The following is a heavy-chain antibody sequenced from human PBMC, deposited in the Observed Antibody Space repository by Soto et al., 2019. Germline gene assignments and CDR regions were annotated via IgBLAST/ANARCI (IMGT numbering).Heavy chain of an antibody. D-gene: IGHD4-17*01. CDR3: AKLRSDYTVFDY. J-gene: IGHJ4*02. V-gene: IGHV3-7*03. Sequence: WGSLRLPWSPGGITFSNYRMSWVRQAPRKGPEWLASIKQDGSVKHYVDSVKGRFTISRDNAEKSLHLQMNSLRAEDTAVYYCAKLRSDYTVFDYWGQGARVTVSS. CDR1: GITFSNYR. CDR2: IKQDGSVK.